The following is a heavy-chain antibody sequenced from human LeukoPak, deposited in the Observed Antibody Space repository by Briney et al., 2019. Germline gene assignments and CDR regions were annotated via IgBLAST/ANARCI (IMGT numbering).Heavy chain of an antibody. CDR1: GGSISSYY. CDR3: AREVGYLDYFDY. CDR2: IYYSGST. J-gene: IGHJ4*02. D-gene: IGHD3-22*01. V-gene: IGHV4-59*01. Sequence: SETLSLTCTVSGGSISSYYWSWIRQPPGKGLEWIGYIYYSGSTNYNPSLKSRVTISVDTSKNQFSLKLSSVTAADTAVYYCAREVGYLDYFDYWGQGTLVTVSS.